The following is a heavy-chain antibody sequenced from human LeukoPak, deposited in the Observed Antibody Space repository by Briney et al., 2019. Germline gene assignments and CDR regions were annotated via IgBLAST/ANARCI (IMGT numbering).Heavy chain of an antibody. J-gene: IGHJ4*02. Sequence: QPGGSLRLSCAASGFTFSYYYMTWVRQAPGKGLEWVADIRHDGSENYYVDSVQGRFTISRDNAKNSLYLQMNSLRAEDTAVYYCARDLTVTLDYWGQGTLVTVSP. V-gene: IGHV3-7*01. CDR2: IRHDGSEN. CDR1: GFTFSYYY. D-gene: IGHD4-11*01. CDR3: ARDLTVTLDY.